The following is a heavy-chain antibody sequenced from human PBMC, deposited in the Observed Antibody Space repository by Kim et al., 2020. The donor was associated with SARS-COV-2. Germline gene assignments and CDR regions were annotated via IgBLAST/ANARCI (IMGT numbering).Heavy chain of an antibody. J-gene: IGHJ4*02. CDR1: GGSFSGYY. V-gene: IGHV4-34*01. Sequence: ETLSLTCAVYGGSFSGYYWSWIRQPPGKGLEWIGEINHSGSTNYNPSLKSRVTISVDTSKNQFSLKLSSVTAADTAVYYCARVGCSSTSCYINKGVDYWGQGTLVTVSS. D-gene: IGHD2-2*02. CDR3: ARVGCSSTSCYINKGVDY. CDR2: INHSGST.